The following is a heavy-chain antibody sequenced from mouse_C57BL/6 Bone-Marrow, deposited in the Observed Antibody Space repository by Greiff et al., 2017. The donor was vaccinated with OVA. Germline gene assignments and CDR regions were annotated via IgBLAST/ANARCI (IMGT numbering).Heavy chain of an antibody. J-gene: IGHJ3*01. CDR3: TTQRGGEAWFAC. Sequence: VQLKESGAELVRPGASVKLSCTASGFNITDDYMHWVKQRPEQGLEWIGWIYPETGDTEYASKFQGKATLTADTSSNTAYLQLSSLPSGDPAVDYCTTQRGGEAWFACWGKGPLVTVSA. CDR2: IYPETGDT. V-gene: IGHV14-4*01. D-gene: IGHD2-13*01. CDR1: GFNITDDY.